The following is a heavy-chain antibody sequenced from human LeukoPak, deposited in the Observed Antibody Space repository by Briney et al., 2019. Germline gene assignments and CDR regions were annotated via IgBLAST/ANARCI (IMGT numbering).Heavy chain of an antibody. CDR3: TRNGGYSDWYFDV. V-gene: IGHV4-59*01. Sequence: PSETLSLTCTVSGGSIRTYYWSWIRQPPGKGLAWIAYTYYSGSTNYNPSLKSRVTISVDTSKNQFSLKLSSVTAADTAVYYCTRNGGYSDWYFDVWGRGTLVTVSS. D-gene: IGHD4-23*01. J-gene: IGHJ2*01. CDR2: TYYSGST. CDR1: GGSIRTYY.